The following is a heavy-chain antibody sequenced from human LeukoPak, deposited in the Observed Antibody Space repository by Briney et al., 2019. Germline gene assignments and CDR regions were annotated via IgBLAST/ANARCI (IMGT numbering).Heavy chain of an antibody. J-gene: IGHJ5*02. CDR3: ARDKTAAGTRGTYWFDP. CDR1: GFIFNTYV. Sequence: GGSLRLSCAASGFIFNTYVMHWVRQAPGKGLEWLAFIRYDGSNKDYADSVKGRFTISRDNAKNSLYLQMNSLRAEDTAVYYCARDKTAAGTRGTYWFDPWGQGTLVTVSS. V-gene: IGHV3-30*02. CDR2: IRYDGSNK. D-gene: IGHD6-13*01.